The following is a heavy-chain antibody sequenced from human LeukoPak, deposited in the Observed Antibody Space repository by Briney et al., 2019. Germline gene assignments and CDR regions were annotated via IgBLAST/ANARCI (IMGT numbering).Heavy chain of an antibody. J-gene: IGHJ6*02. CDR1: GFTFSSYA. CDR2: ISYDGSNK. Sequence: QPGRSLTHSCAASGFTFSSYAMHWVRQAPGKGLEWVADISYDGSNKYYADSVKGRFTISRDNSKNTLYLQMNSVRAEDTAVYYCARGAGYYYYYGMDGWGQGATVNVSS. V-gene: IGHV3-30-3*01. D-gene: IGHD3-10*01. CDR3: ARGAGYYYYYGMDG.